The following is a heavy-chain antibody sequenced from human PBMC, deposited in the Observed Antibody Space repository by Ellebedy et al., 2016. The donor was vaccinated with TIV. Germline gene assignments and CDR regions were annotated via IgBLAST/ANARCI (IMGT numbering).Heavy chain of an antibody. J-gene: IGHJ5*02. Sequence: SETLSLXXTVSGASISTYYWSWIRQSPGKGLDWIGSIYYSGSSNSNPSLKSRVAISVDKSKNQFSLKLSSVTAADTAVYYCAKFRTPFGVVIPFDPWGQGTLVTVSS. D-gene: IGHD3-3*01. CDR1: GASISTYY. CDR3: AKFRTPFGVVIPFDP. V-gene: IGHV4-59*08. CDR2: IYYSGSS.